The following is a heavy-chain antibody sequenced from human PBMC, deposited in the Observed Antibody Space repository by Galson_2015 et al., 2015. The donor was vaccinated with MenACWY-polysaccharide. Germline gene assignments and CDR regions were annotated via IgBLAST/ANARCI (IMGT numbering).Heavy chain of an antibody. J-gene: IGHJ4*02. Sequence: ALRLSCEASGVTFSSYALSWGHQAPGQGLDWGSAVIPSRGTIYYPDAVTGRFDIPRAASQRTVSLQLNSLRAEDTATYYCAKATCGSTSCYGFDHWGQGTPVTVSS. V-gene: IGHV3-23*01. D-gene: IGHD2-2*01. CDR3: AKATCGSTSCYGFDH. CDR2: VIPSRGTI. CDR1: GVTFSSYA.